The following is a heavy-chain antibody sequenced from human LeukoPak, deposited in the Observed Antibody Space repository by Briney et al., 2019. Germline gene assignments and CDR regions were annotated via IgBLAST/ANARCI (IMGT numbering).Heavy chain of an antibody. CDR1: GFTFSSYA. V-gene: IGHV3-23*01. J-gene: IGHJ4*02. CDR3: AKHVRAIAPRYFDF. CDR2: ISGSGGST. Sequence: PGGSLRLSCAASGFTFSSYAMSWVRQAPGKGLEWVSAISGSGGSTYYADSVKGRFTITRDNSNDTLYLQMNSLRAEDTALYYCAKHVRAIAPRYFDFWGQGNLVTVSS. D-gene: IGHD6-6*01.